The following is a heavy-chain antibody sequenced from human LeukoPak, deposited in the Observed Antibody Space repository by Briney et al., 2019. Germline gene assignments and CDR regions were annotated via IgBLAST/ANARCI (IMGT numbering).Heavy chain of an antibody. J-gene: IGHJ4*02. Sequence: PGGSLRLSCAAPGFTFSSYAMSWVRQAPGKGLEWVSAISGSGGSTYYADSVKGRFTISRDNSKNTLYLQMNSLRAEDTAVYYCAKDRYDFWSGYYRGYYFDYWGQGTLVTVSS. CDR1: GFTFSSYA. D-gene: IGHD3-3*01. CDR3: AKDRYDFWSGYYRGYYFDY. V-gene: IGHV3-23*01. CDR2: ISGSGGST.